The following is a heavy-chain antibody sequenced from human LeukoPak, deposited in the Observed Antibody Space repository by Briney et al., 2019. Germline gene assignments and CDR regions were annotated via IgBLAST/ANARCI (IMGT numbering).Heavy chain of an antibody. CDR3: AREVVPALDY. J-gene: IGHJ4*02. CDR1: GFTFSSYA. D-gene: IGHD2-2*01. CDR2: ISYDGSNK. V-gene: IGHV3-30*01. Sequence: PGRSLSLSCAASGFTFSSYAMHWVRQAPGKGLEWVAVISYDGSNKYYADSVKGRFTISRDNSKNTLYLQMNSLRAEDTAVYYCAREVVPALDYWGQGTLVTVSS.